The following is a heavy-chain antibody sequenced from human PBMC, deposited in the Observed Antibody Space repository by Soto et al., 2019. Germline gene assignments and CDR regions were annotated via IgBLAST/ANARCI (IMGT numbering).Heavy chain of an antibody. CDR1: GGTFSSYA. CDR3: ARGGGYSGYDYTGNY. V-gene: IGHV1-69*13. CDR2: IIPIFGTA. D-gene: IGHD5-12*01. J-gene: IGHJ4*02. Sequence: ASVKVSCKASGGTFSSYAISWVRQAPGQGLEWMGGIIPIFGTANYAQKFQGRVTITADESTSTAYMELSSLRSEDTAVYYCARGGGYSGYDYTGNYWGQGTLVTVSS.